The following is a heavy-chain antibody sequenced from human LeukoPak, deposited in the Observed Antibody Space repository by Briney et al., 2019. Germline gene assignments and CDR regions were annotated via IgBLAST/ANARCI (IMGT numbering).Heavy chain of an antibody. Sequence: SETLSLTCTVPGGSISSSYYYWGWIRQPPGKGLEWIGSIYYSGSTYYNPSLKSRVTISVDTSKNQFSLKLRSVTAADTAVYYCAQQVGYCSSGSCYFTYWGQGTLVTVSS. V-gene: IGHV4-39*01. J-gene: IGHJ1*01. CDR3: AQQVGYCSSGSCYFTY. CDR2: IYYSGST. D-gene: IGHD2-15*01. CDR1: GGSISSSYYY.